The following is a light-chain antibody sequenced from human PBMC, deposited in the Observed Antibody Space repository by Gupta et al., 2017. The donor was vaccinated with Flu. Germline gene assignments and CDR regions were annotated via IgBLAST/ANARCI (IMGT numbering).Light chain of an antibody. J-gene: IGKJ4*01. Sequence: DIQMTQSPSSLSAFLGDRVTITCRASQSISTYLYWYQQKPGKAPELLIYGASSLQSGVPSRFSGSGSGTDFTLTISNLQPEDFATYYCQQSSRTPLTFGGGTKVEIK. CDR3: QQSSRTPLT. CDR2: GAS. CDR1: QSISTY. V-gene: IGKV1-39*01.